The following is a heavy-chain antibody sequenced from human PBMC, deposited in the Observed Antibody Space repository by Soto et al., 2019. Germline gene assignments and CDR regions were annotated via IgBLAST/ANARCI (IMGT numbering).Heavy chain of an antibody. CDR2: ISGSGGST. CDR3: ARVVWSSGNFDY. Sequence: EVQLLESGGGLVQPGGSLRLSCAASGFTFSSYAMSWVRQAPGKGLEWVSAISGSGGSTYYADSVKGRFTISRDNSKNSLYLQMNSLRDEDTAVYYCARVVWSSGNFDYWGQGTLVTVSS. J-gene: IGHJ4*02. V-gene: IGHV3-23*01. CDR1: GFTFSSYA. D-gene: IGHD3-22*01.